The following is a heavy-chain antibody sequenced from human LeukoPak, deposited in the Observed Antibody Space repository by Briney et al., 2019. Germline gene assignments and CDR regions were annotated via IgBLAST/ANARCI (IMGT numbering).Heavy chain of an antibody. J-gene: IGHJ4*02. V-gene: IGHV4-39*01. CDR3: ARRGDILTDYAFDY. D-gene: IGHD3-9*01. Sequence: SETLSLTCTVSGGSITSNRHHWDWIRQAPGKGLEWIGNIYYSGTTSYNPSLQSRVSISVDTSKNQFSLRLSSVTAADTAVYYCARRGDILTDYAFDYWGQGTLVTVSS. CDR2: IYYSGTT. CDR1: GGSITSNRHH.